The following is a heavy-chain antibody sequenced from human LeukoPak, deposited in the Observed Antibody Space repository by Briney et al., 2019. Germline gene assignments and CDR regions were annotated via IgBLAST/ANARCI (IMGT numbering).Heavy chain of an antibody. D-gene: IGHD4/OR15-4a*01. CDR3: SASRPHYGDYYGLDV. CDR1: GFTFSSYG. J-gene: IGHJ6*02. CDR2: ISYDGINK. V-gene: IGHV3-30*03. Sequence: GGSLRLSCAASGFTFSSYGMHWVRQAPGKRLEWVAVISYDGINKFYVDSVKGRFTISRDNSKNTLYLQMNSLRTEDTAVYFCSASRPHYGDYYGLDVWGHGTTVTVSS.